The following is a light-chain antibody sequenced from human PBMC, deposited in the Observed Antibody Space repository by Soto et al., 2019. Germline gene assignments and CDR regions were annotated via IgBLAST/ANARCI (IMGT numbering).Light chain of an antibody. CDR2: DAS. CDR3: QQYKSWFT. Sequence: IVMTQSPATLSVSPGERATLSCRASQSINNNLAWYQQKPGQAPRLLIYDASTGATDIPARFSGGGSGTEFTLTISSLQSEDSAVYYCQQYKSWFTFGQGTKLEIK. V-gene: IGKV3-15*01. J-gene: IGKJ2*01. CDR1: QSINNN.